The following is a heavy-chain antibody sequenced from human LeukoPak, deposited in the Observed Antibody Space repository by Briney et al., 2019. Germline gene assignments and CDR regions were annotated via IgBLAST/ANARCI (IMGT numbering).Heavy chain of an antibody. V-gene: IGHV3-23*01. CDR3: AKDQMIVVNEDYFDY. CDR2: ISGSGGST. J-gene: IGHJ4*02. CDR1: GFTFSSYG. Sequence: PGGTLRLSCAASGFTFSSYGMSWVRQAPGKGLEWVSAISGSGGSTYYADSVKGRFTISRDSSKNTLYLQMNSLRAEDTAVYYCAKDQMIVVNEDYFDYWGQGTLVTVSS. D-gene: IGHD3-22*01.